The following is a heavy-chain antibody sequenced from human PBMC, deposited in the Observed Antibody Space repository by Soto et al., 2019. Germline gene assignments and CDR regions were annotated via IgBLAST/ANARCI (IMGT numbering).Heavy chain of an antibody. Sequence: SETLSLTCTVSGVSITSGDNYWSWIRQPPGKGLEWIGYIFYIGNAYYNPSLQSRVTISVDTSRNQFSLRLTSVTAADKAVYYCVRKTGTTFLGSFSDHWGQGTIVTVS. CDR1: GVSITSGDNY. J-gene: IGHJ4*02. D-gene: IGHD1-7*01. CDR3: VRKTGTTFLGSFSDH. CDR2: IFYIGNA. V-gene: IGHV4-30-4*01.